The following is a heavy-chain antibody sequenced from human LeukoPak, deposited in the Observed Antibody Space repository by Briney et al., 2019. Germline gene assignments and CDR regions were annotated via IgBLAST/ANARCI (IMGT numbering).Heavy chain of an antibody. J-gene: IGHJ4*02. D-gene: IGHD5-24*01. CDR1: GGSISSYY. CDR3: ARGRDGYTDY. Sequence: PSETLSLTCTVSGGSISSYYLSWIRQPPGKGLEWIGYIYYSGSTNYNPSLKSRVTISVDTSKNQFSLKLSSVTAADTAVYYCARGRDGYTDYWGQGTLVTVSS. CDR2: IYYSGST. V-gene: IGHV4-59*01.